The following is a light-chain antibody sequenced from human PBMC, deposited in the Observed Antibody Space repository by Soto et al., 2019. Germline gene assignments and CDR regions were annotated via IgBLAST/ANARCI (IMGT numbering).Light chain of an antibody. Sequence: EVVLTQSPGTLSVSPGERVTVSCRASQNVRKYLAWYQQNAGQAPRLVIYGAGTRGTGVPDRFSGSGSGTYFTLTINSLESDDSAVYYFHQYGDSPPTFGGGTNVEI. CDR1: QNVRKY. J-gene: IGKJ4*02. CDR2: GAG. CDR3: HQYGDSPPT. V-gene: IGKV3-20*01.